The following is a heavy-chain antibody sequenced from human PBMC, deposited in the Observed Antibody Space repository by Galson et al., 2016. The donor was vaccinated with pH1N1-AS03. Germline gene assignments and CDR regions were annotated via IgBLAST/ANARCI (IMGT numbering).Heavy chain of an antibody. Sequence: SLRLSCATSGFTFADHAMSWFRQAPGMGLEWVGFIRSKTYGGTAEYAASVKDRFTLSRDDSKRIAYLQMDSLKIEDTGIYYCTRDCGGACPRGDSWGQGTLVTVSS. CDR2: IRSKTYGGTA. J-gene: IGHJ4*02. D-gene: IGHD2-21*02. CDR3: TRDCGGACPRGDS. CDR1: GFTFADHA. V-gene: IGHV3-49*03.